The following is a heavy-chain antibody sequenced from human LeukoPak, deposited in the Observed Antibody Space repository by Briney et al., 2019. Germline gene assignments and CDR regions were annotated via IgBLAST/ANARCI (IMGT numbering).Heavy chain of an antibody. CDR1: EFTVSSNY. V-gene: IGHV3-53*01. J-gene: IGHJ4*02. CDR3: ARLYYYVSGTYSRYFDY. Sequence: GGSLRLSCAASEFTVSSNYMTWVRQAPGKGLEWVSIIYSGGTTYYADSVKGRFTISRDNSKNTLYLQMNSLRAEDTAVYYCARLYYYVSGTYSRYFDYWGQGTLVTVSS. CDR2: IYSGGTT. D-gene: IGHD3-10*01.